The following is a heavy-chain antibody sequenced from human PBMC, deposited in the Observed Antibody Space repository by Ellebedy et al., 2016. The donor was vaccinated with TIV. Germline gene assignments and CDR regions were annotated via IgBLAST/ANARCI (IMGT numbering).Heavy chain of an antibody. CDR3: AREVSGPKVATMGIYGMDV. D-gene: IGHD5-12*01. CDR2: IIPILGIA. CDR1: GGTFSSYA. V-gene: IGHV1-69*04. Sequence: SVKVSXXASGGTFSSYAISWVRQAPGQGLEWMGRIIPILGIANYAQKFQGRVTITADKSTSTAYMELSSLRSEDTAVYYCAREVSGPKVATMGIYGMDVWGQGTTVTVSS. J-gene: IGHJ6*02.